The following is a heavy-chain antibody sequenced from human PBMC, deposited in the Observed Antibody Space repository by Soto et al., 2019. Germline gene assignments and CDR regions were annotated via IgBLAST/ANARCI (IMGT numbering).Heavy chain of an antibody. D-gene: IGHD4-17*01. CDR3: ARDRYGDYWFDP. CDR1: GYTFTSYG. V-gene: IGHV1-18*01. CDR2: ISAYNGNT. J-gene: IGHJ5*02. Sequence: APVKVSCKASGYTFTSYGISWLRQAPGQGLEWMGWISAYNGNTNYAQKLQGRVTMTTDTSTSTAYMELRSLRSDDTAVYYCARDRYGDYWFDPWGQGTLVTVSS.